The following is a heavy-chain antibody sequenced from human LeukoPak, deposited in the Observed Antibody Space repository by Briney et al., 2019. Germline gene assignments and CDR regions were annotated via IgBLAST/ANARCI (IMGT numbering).Heavy chain of an antibody. D-gene: IGHD3-16*01. Sequence: PGGSLRLSCAASGFTFSSYAMSWVRQAPGKGLEWVSAISGSGGSTYYADSVKGRFTISRDNAKNSLYLQMNSLRAEDTALYYCAKPWGRSQTLDAFDIWGQGTMVTVSS. CDR3: AKPWGRSQTLDAFDI. V-gene: IGHV3-23*01. J-gene: IGHJ3*02. CDR1: GFTFSSYA. CDR2: ISGSGGST.